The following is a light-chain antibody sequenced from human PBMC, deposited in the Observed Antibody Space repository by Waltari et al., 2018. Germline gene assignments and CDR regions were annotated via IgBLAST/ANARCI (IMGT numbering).Light chain of an antibody. J-gene: IGKJ4*01. CDR2: GAS. V-gene: IGKV3-20*01. Sequence: EIVLTQSPGTLSLSPGERATLSCRATQSVSHNNLAWYQQKGGQGPRLLIYGASSRATGIPDRFSGSGSGTDFTLSISRLEPEDYGVYYCQQYAGTPITFGGGTKVEI. CDR3: QQYAGTPIT. CDR1: QSVSHNN.